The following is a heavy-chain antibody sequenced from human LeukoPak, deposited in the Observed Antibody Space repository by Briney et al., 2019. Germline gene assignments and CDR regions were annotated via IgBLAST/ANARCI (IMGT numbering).Heavy chain of an antibody. J-gene: IGHJ6*02. Sequence: ASVKVSCKASGYTFTGYYMHWVRQAPGQGLEWMGWINLNSGGTNYAQKFQGRVTMTRDTSISTAYMELSRLRSDDTAVYYCAREARYCSSTSCYSNYYGMDVWGQGTTVTVSS. V-gene: IGHV1-2*02. CDR2: INLNSGGT. CDR3: AREARYCSSTSCYSNYYGMDV. D-gene: IGHD2-2*01. CDR1: GYTFTGYY.